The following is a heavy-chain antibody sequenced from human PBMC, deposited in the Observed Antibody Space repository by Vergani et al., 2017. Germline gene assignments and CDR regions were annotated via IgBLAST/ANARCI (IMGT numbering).Heavy chain of an antibody. CDR2: IWYDGSNK. Sequence: QVQLVESGGGVVQTGRSLRLSCAASGFTFSSYGMHWVRQAPGKGLEWVAVIWYDGSNKYYADSVKGRFTISRDNSKNTLYLQMNSLRAEDTAVYYCARGRRSSTSCPDYWGQGTLVTVSS. CDR1: GFTFSSYG. CDR3: ARGRRSSTSCPDY. V-gene: IGHV3-33*01. J-gene: IGHJ4*02. D-gene: IGHD2-2*01.